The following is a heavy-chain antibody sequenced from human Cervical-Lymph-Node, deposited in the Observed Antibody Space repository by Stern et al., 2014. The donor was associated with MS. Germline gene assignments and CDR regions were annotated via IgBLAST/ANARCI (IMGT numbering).Heavy chain of an antibody. Sequence: VQLVESGGGVVQPGRSLRLSCSPSGFAFSTSGMHWVRQAPGKGLECVALISFDGAKTYYADSVKGRFTISRDNPKNTLYLQMKSLRGEDTAVYYCARGSDWYPLDYWGQGTLVTVSS. CDR1: GFAFSTSG. CDR2: ISFDGAKT. V-gene: IGHV3-30*03. J-gene: IGHJ4*02. CDR3: ARGSDWYPLDY. D-gene: IGHD6-19*01.